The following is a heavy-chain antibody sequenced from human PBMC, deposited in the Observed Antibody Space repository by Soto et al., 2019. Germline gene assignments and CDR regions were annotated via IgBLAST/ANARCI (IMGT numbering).Heavy chain of an antibody. V-gene: IGHV1-69*06. CDR1: GGTFTSHL. CDR3: ARGPAIGSWFDP. Sequence: QVQLVQSGAEVKKPGSSVKVSCKASGGTFTSHLITWVRQAPGQGLEWLGGIIPVFGTTYYAQKFRGRVTFTADKSTNSAYIELRSLTSEDTAVYYAARGPAIGSWFDPWGQGTLVTVS. J-gene: IGHJ5*02. CDR2: IIPVFGTT. D-gene: IGHD1-1*01.